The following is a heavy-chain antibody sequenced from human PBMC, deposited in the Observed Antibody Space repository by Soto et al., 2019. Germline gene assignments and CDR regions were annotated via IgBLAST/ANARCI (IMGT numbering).Heavy chain of an antibody. Sequence: GGSLRLSCAASGFTFDDYAMHWVRQAPGKGLEWVSGISWNSGSIGYADSVKGRFTISRDNAKNSLYLQMNSLRAEDTALYYCAKDMNVDTAMVRGYFDYWGQGTLVTVSS. V-gene: IGHV3-9*01. CDR2: ISWNSGSI. D-gene: IGHD5-18*01. CDR3: AKDMNVDTAMVRGYFDY. J-gene: IGHJ4*02. CDR1: GFTFDDYA.